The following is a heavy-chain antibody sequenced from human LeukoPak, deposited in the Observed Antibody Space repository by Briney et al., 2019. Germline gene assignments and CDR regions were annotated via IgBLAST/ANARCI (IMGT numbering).Heavy chain of an antibody. V-gene: IGHV1-69*06. CDR2: IIPVFGTT. CDR3: ARCSPGDSSNFYAVLQY. D-gene: IGHD3-22*01. Sequence: SVKVSCKASGGTFSSYAVSWVRLTPGQGLEWLGGIIPVFGTTTYAQKFQARVTMTADKSTNTAYLEISSLTSDDTAVYYCARCSPGDSSNFYAVLQYWGQGTQVTVST. CDR1: GGTFSSYA. J-gene: IGHJ4*02.